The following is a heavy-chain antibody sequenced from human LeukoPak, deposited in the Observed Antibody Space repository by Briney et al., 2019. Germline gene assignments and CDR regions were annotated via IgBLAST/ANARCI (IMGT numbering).Heavy chain of an antibody. D-gene: IGHD6-6*01. V-gene: IGHV1-2*02. CDR3: ASVRRSSIAALTPLDAFDI. CDR1: GYTFTGYY. CDR2: INPNSGGT. Sequence: ASVKVSCKASGYTFTGYYMHWVRQAPGQGLEWMGWINPNSGGTNYAQKFQGRVTMTRDTSISTAYTELSRLRSDDTAVYYCASVRRSSIAALTPLDAFDIWGQGTMATVSS. J-gene: IGHJ3*02.